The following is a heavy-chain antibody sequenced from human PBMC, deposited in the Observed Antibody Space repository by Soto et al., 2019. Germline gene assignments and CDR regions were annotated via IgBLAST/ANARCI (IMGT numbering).Heavy chain of an antibody. CDR3: ARHYGDYLRWFDP. Sequence: SETLSLTCTVSGGSISSYYWSWIRQPPGKGLEWIGYIYYSGSTNYNPSLKSRVTISVDTSKNQFSLKLSSVTAADTAVYYCARHYGDYLRWFDPWGQGTLVTVSS. CDR2: IYYSGST. V-gene: IGHV4-59*01. J-gene: IGHJ5*02. CDR1: GGSISSYY. D-gene: IGHD4-17*01.